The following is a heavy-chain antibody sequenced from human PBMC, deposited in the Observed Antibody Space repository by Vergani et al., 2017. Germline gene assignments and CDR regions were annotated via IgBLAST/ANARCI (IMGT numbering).Heavy chain of an antibody. CDR2: ISSSGSTI. V-gene: IGHV3-11*01. J-gene: IGHJ4*02. CDR1: GFTFSDYY. D-gene: IGHD1-1*01. CDR3: AKIHQAYNWNDAFDY. Sequence: QVQLVESGGGLVKPGGSLRLSCAASGFTFSDYYMSWIRQAPGKGLEWVSYISSSGSTIYYADSVKGRFTISRDNAKNSLYLQMNSLRAEDTALYYCAKIHQAYNWNDAFDYWGQGTLVTVSS.